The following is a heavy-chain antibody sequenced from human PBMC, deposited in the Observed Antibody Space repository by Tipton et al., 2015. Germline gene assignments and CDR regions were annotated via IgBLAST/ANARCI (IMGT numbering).Heavy chain of an antibody. D-gene: IGHD1-26*01. CDR3: TRTGGGAWDFGDY. V-gene: IGHV3-74*01. CDR2: MKSDGTGA. J-gene: IGHJ4*02. CDR1: GFTFRDYW. Sequence: SLRLSCAASGFTFRDYWMHWVRQAPGKGLVWVSRMKSDGTGAAYADFVKGRFTISRDNAENTLYLQMNSLRGDDTAVYYCTRTGGGAWDFGDYWGQGTLVTVSS.